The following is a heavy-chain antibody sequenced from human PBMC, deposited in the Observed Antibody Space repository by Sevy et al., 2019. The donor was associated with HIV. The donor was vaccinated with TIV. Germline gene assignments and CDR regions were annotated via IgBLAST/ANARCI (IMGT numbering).Heavy chain of an antibody. CDR3: ARDQAPKKGTGVVITTPGDY. J-gene: IGHJ4*02. CDR1: GFTFSSYA. CDR2: ISYDGSNK. D-gene: IGHD3-22*01. V-gene: IGHV3-30-3*01. Sequence: GGSLRLSCAASGFTFSSYAMHWVRQAPGKGLEWVAVISYDGSNKYYADSVKGRFTISRDNSRNTLYLQMNSLRAEDTAEYYGARDQAPKKGTGVVITTPGDYWGQGTLVTVSS.